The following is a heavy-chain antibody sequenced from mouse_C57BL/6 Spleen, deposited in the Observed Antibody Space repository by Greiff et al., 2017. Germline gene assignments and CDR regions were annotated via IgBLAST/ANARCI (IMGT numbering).Heavy chain of an antibody. D-gene: IGHD1-1*01. Sequence: VQLQQPGTELVKPGASVKLSCKASGYTFTSYWMHWVKQRPGQGLEWIGNINPSNGGTNYNEKFKSKATLTVDKSSSTAYMQLSSLTSEDSAVYYCARRGLDGSSYDYAMDYWGQGTSVTVSS. V-gene: IGHV1-53*01. CDR3: ARRGLDGSSYDYAMDY. J-gene: IGHJ4*01. CDR2: INPSNGGT. CDR1: GYTFTSYW.